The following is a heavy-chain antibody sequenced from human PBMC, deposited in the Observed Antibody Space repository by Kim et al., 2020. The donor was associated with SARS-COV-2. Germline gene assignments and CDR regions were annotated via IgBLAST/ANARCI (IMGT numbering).Heavy chain of an antibody. J-gene: IGHJ4*02. D-gene: IGHD2-2*01. CDR3: ASPSWMLFDY. CDR1: GGSISSSSYY. Sequence: SETLSLTCTVSGGSISSSSYYWGWIRQPPGKGLEWIGSIYYSGSTYYNPSLKSRVTISVDTSKNQFSLKLSSVTAADTAVYYCASPSWMLFDYWGQGTLVTVSS. CDR2: IYYSGST. V-gene: IGHV4-39*01.